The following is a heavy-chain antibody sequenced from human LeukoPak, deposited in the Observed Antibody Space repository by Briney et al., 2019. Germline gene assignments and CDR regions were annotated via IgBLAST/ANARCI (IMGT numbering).Heavy chain of an antibody. D-gene: IGHD5-24*01. V-gene: IGHV3-23*01. J-gene: IGHJ4*02. CDR3: AKSGYNRFDY. CDR2: ISGSGSGGST. CDR1: GLTFSSYG. Sequence: PGGTLRLSCVASGLTFSSYGMSWVRQAPGKGPEWVSSISGSGSGGSTYYADSVKGRFTISRDNSKNTLYLQMNSLRAEDTAVYYCAKSGYNRFDYWGQGTLVTVSS.